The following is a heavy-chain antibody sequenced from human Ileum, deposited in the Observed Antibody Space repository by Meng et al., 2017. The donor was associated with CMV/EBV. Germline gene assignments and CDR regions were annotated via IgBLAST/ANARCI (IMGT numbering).Heavy chain of an antibody. CDR3: ARARDIVVVVAALGY. D-gene: IGHD2-15*01. CDR2: ISYDGSNK. J-gene: IGHJ4*02. V-gene: IGHV3-30*04. Sequence: SGFTFSSYGMQWVRQAPGKGLEWVAVISYDGSNKYYADSVKGRFTISRDNSKNTLYLQMNSLRAEDTAVYYCARARDIVVVVAALGYWGQGTLVTVSS. CDR1: GFTFSSYG.